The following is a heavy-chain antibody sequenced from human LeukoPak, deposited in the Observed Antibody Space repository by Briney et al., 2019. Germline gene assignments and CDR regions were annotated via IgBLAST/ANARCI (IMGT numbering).Heavy chain of an antibody. CDR1: GFTFQHAW. D-gene: IGHD3-9*01. V-gene: IGHV3-15*01. Sequence: GVSHRLFYAAWGFTFQHAWASWARGASGKGWEGGGHLTSEGEGGTADYAAPVTGRFTISRDDSKTTVYLQMNILKTEDTAVYYCTTERYFDSVTGYSPFDSWGQGTLVTVSS. J-gene: IGHJ4*02. CDR3: TTERYFDSVTGYSPFDS. CDR2: LTSEGEGGTA.